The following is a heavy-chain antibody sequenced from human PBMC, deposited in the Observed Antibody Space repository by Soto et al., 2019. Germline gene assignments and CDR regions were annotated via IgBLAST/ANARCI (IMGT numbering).Heavy chain of an antibody. J-gene: IGHJ5*02. CDR3: AKDSGYNYGYLRRLAP. Sequence: SETLSLTCAVSGGSISNYYWSWIRQPPGRGLEWIGHIFYSGSTNYNPALKSRVTISVDTSKNQFSLKLSSVTAADTAVYYCAKDSGYNYGYLRRLAPCGQGTLVTVYS. D-gene: IGHD5-18*01. CDR1: GGSISNYY. V-gene: IGHV4-59*01. CDR2: IFYSGST.